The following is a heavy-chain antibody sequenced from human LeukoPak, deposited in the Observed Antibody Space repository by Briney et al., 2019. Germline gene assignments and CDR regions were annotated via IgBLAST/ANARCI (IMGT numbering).Heavy chain of an antibody. J-gene: IGHJ4*02. Sequence: ASVKVSCKASGYTFTSYAIHWVRQAPGQGLEWMGWITPSGGTNYPQRFQGRVAITWDTSITTAYMDLSRLTSDDTAVYYCARDRYGDGFAHLDYWGQGALVTVSS. CDR2: ITPSGGT. CDR1: GYTFTSYA. CDR3: ARDRYGDGFAHLDY. D-gene: IGHD5-24*01. V-gene: IGHV1-2*02.